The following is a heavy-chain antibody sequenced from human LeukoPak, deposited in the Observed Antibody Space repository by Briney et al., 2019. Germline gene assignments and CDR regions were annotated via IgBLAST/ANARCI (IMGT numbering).Heavy chain of an antibody. Sequence: ASVKVSCKASGYTFSSYAISWVRQAPGQGLEWMGRIIPIFGTANYAQKFQGRVTITTDESTSTAYMELSSLRSEDTAVYYCAREPLGVVPAAIHYWGQGTLVTVSS. D-gene: IGHD2-2*01. J-gene: IGHJ4*02. CDR1: GYTFSSYA. V-gene: IGHV1-69*05. CDR2: IIPIFGTA. CDR3: AREPLGVVPAAIHY.